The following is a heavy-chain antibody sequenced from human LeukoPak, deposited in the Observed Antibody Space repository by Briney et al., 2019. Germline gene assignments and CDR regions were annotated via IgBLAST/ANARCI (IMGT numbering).Heavy chain of an antibody. CDR1: GGSISSHY. J-gene: IGHJ4*02. CDR2: IYYSGST. V-gene: IGHV4-59*08. D-gene: IGHD2-2*01. Sequence: SETLSLTCTVSGGSISSHYWSWIRQPPGKGLEWIGYIYYSGSTNYNPSLKSRVTISVDTSKNQFSLKLSSVTAADTAVYYCAGEGYCSSTGCPVDYWGQGTLVTVSS. CDR3: AGEGYCSSTGCPVDY.